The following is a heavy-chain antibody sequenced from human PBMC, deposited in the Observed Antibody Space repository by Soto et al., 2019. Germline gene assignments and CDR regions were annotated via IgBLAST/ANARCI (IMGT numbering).Heavy chain of an antibody. Sequence: SETLSLTCTVSGVSISNYYWSWIRQSPEKGLERIGYISYNGNTNYNPSLKSRITISGVTFKNQFSLKLTAVTAADTAVYYCAKMERSKEGLSVYYFDDWGQGTLVTVSS. CDR1: GVSISNYY. CDR3: AKMERSKEGLSVYYFDD. V-gene: IGHV4-59*08. D-gene: IGHD1-26*01. J-gene: IGHJ4*02. CDR2: ISYNGNT.